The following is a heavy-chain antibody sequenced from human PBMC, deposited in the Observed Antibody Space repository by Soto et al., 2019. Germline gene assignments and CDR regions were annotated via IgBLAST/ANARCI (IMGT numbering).Heavy chain of an antibody. J-gene: IGHJ4*02. Sequence: PGESLKISCQVSGYTFTIYWIGRVRQMPGKGLEWMGIIYPSDSDTRHSPSFQGQVTISADQSINTAYLQWDSLKASDTAIYYCARPANTVADHFDLWGQGTPVTVSS. D-gene: IGHD4-17*01. V-gene: IGHV5-51*01. CDR3: ARPANTVADHFDL. CDR1: GYTFTIYW. CDR2: IYPSDSDT.